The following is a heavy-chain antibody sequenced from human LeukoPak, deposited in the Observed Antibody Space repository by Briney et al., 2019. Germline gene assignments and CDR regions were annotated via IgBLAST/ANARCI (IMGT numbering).Heavy chain of an antibody. CDR3: ARGAYSSGWAYFDH. J-gene: IGHJ4*02. CDR2: IKQDGNDK. V-gene: IGHV3-7*01. CDR1: GFTFTTHW. D-gene: IGHD6-19*01. Sequence: TGGSLRLSCAASGFTFTTHWMSWVRQAPGKGLEWVANIKQDGNDKHYLESVKGRFTISRDNAKNSLYLHMDSLRAEDTAVYYCARGAYSSGWAYFDHWGQGTLVTVSS.